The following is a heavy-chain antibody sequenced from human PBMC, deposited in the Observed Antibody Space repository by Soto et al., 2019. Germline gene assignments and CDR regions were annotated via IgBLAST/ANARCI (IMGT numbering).Heavy chain of an antibody. CDR2: IKEDGSTI. Sequence: EVKLVESGGGLVQPGGSLRLSCAASGLIFSSYWMTWVRQAPGKGLEWVANIKEDGSTIHYVDSVKCRFTISRDNAKNSLYLQMSSLRAEDTAVYYCARDGGYCSGGSCYDAVDAWGQGTMVTVS. D-gene: IGHD2-15*01. CDR3: ARDGGYCSGGSCYDAVDA. CDR1: GLIFSSYW. V-gene: IGHV3-7*01. J-gene: IGHJ3*01.